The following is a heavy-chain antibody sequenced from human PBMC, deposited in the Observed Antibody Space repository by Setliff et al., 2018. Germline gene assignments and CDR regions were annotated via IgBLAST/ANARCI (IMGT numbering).Heavy chain of an antibody. D-gene: IGHD3-22*01. CDR1: GFRFTSFG. Sequence: ASVKVSCKTSGFRFTSFGFSWVRQAPGQGLEWMGWISSYNGKTNYAQKPQGRVTMTTDTSTSTAYMELRSLRSDDTAVYYCARDLDYQYCYETSGRDAFDIWGLGTMVTVSS. CDR2: ISSYNGKT. J-gene: IGHJ3*02. V-gene: IGHV1-18*04. CDR3: ARDLDYQYCYETSGRDAFDI.